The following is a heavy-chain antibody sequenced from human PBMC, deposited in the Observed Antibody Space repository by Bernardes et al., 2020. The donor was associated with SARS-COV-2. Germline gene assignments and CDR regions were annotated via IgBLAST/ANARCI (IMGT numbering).Heavy chain of an antibody. CDR2: ISSSSSYI. CDR1: GFTFSSNS. D-gene: IGHD3-3*01. V-gene: IGHV3-21*01. Sequence: GRSLRLSCAASGFTFSSNSMNCVRQAPGKGLEWVSSISSSSSYIYYADSVKGRFTISRDNAKNSLYLQMNSPRAEDTAVYYCARDQVTIFGVVIQFDYWGQGTLVTVSS. J-gene: IGHJ4*02. CDR3: ARDQVTIFGVVIQFDY.